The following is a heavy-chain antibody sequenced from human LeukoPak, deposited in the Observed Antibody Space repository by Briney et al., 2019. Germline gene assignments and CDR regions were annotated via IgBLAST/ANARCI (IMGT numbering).Heavy chain of an antibody. CDR1: GFTVSNNY. Sequence: GGSLRLSCVVSGFTVSNNYMSWVRQAPGKGLEWVSTISGSGGSTYSADSVKGRFTISRDNSRNTLYLQMNSLRAEDTAIYYCAKGGPQFFDYWGQGTLVTVSS. CDR2: ISGSGGST. V-gene: IGHV3-23*01. CDR3: AKGGPQFFDY. J-gene: IGHJ4*02. D-gene: IGHD5-24*01.